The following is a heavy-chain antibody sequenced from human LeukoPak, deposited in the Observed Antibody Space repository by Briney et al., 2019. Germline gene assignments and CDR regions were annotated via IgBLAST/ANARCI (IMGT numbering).Heavy chain of an antibody. J-gene: IGHJ3*02. D-gene: IGHD3-22*01. V-gene: IGHV1-69*05. Sequence: ASVKVSCKASGGTFSSYVISWVRQAPGQGLEWMGRIIPIFGTANYAQKFQGRVTITTDESTSTAYMELSSLRSEDTAVYYCARDRDYYDISQDAFDIWGQGTMVTVSS. CDR2: IIPIFGTA. CDR3: ARDRDYYDISQDAFDI. CDR1: GGTFSSYV.